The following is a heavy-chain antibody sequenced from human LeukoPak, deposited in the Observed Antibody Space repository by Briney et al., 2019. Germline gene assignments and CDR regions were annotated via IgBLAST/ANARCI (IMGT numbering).Heavy chain of an antibody. Sequence: PSETLSLTCTVSGGSISSYYWSWIRQPAGKGLEWIGRIYVSGSSVYNPSLKSRVTISVDTSKNQLSLRLKSVTAADTAVYYCARDDVDTPPFDYLGQGTLVTVSS. D-gene: IGHD5-18*01. J-gene: IGHJ4*02. V-gene: IGHV4-4*07. CDR3: ARDDVDTPPFDY. CDR2: IYVSGSS. CDR1: GGSISSYY.